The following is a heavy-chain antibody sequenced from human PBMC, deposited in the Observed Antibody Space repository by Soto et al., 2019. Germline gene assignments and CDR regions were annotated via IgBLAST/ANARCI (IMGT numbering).Heavy chain of an antibody. CDR3: ARDPPKSRYYDFWSGYWGFDP. D-gene: IGHD3-3*01. Sequence: ASVKVSCKASGYTFTSYAMNWVRQAPGQGLEWMGWINTNTGNPTYAQGFTGRFVFSLDTSVSTAYLQICSLKAEDTAVYYCARDPPKSRYYDFWSGYWGFDPWGQGTLVTVSS. V-gene: IGHV7-4-1*01. J-gene: IGHJ5*02. CDR2: INTNTGNP. CDR1: GYTFTSYA.